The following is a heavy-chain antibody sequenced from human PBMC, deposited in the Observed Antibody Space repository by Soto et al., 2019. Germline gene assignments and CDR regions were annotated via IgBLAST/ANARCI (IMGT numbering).Heavy chain of an antibody. CDR1: GGSFSGYY. D-gene: IGHD1-26*01. CDR2: INHSGST. V-gene: IGHV4-34*01. J-gene: IGHJ4*02. CDR3: AGGRVGATTDY. Sequence: SETLSLTCAVYGGSFSGYYWSWIRQPPGKGLEWIGEINHSGSTNYNPSLKSRVTISVDTSKNQFSLKLSSVTAADTAVYYCAGGRVGATTDYWGQGTLVTVSS.